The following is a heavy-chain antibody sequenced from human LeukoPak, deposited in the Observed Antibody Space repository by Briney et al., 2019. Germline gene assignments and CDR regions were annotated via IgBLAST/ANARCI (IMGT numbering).Heavy chain of an antibody. V-gene: IGHV3-66*01. D-gene: IGHD3-22*01. J-gene: IGHJ3*02. Sequence: GGSLRLSCAASGFTVSSNYMSWVRQAPGKGLEWVSVIYSGGSTYYTDSVKGRFTISRDNSKNTLYLQMNSLRAEDTAVYYCASKYYYDSSGYLADAFDIWGQGTMVTVPS. CDR1: GFTVSSNY. CDR2: IYSGGST. CDR3: ASKYYYDSSGYLADAFDI.